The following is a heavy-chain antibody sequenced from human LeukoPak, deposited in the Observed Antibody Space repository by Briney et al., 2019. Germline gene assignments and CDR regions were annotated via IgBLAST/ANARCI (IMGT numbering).Heavy chain of an antibody. J-gene: IGHJ6*03. CDR2: IYYSGST. D-gene: IGHD3-10*01. V-gene: IGHV4-39*07. CDR3: ARGIVGSGSYYTGYYYYYYYMDV. CDR1: GGSISSYY. Sequence: SETLSLTCTVSGGSISSYYWGWIRQPPGKGLEWIGSIYYSGSTYYNPSLKSRVTISVDTSKNQFSLKLSSVTAADTAVYYCARGIVGSGSYYTGYYYYYYYMDVWGKGTTVTVSS.